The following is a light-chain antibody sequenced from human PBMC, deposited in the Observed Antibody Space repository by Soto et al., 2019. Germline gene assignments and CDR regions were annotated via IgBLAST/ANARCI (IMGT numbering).Light chain of an antibody. V-gene: IGKV3-20*01. CDR1: QSVGSNY. CDR3: QQYGTSPPEGT. J-gene: IGKJ1*01. CDR2: AAS. Sequence: IVLTQSPGTLSLSPGERATLSCRASQSVGSNYLAWFQQKPGQAPRILIFAASSRATGIPGRFSGSGSGSDFTLTISRLEPEDFAVYYCQQYGTSPPEGTFGQGTKVEIK.